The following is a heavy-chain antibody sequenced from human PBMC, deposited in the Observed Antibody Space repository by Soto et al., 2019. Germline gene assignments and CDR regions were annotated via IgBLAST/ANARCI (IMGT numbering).Heavy chain of an antibody. CDR3: ARGQGIAAAGPPDY. CDR2: INHSGST. D-gene: IGHD6-13*01. V-gene: IGHV4-34*01. J-gene: IGHJ4*02. Sequence: PSETLSLTCAVYRRSFSGYYWSWIRPPPGKGLEWIGEINHSGSTNYNPSLKSRVTISVDTSKNQFSLKLSSVTAADTAVYYCARGQGIAAAGPPDYWGQGTLVTVSS. CDR1: RRSFSGYY.